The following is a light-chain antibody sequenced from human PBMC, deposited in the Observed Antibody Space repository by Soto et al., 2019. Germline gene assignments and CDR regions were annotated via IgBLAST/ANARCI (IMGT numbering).Light chain of an antibody. Sequence: EIVMTQSPATLSVSPGERATLSCRASQSISFTYLAWYQQKPGQAPRLLIYGASSRATGVPDRFSGSGSGTDFTLTVSRLEPEDFAVYYCQHTGTFGQGTKVDIK. V-gene: IGKV3-20*01. CDR2: GAS. J-gene: IGKJ1*01. CDR1: QSISFTY. CDR3: QHTGT.